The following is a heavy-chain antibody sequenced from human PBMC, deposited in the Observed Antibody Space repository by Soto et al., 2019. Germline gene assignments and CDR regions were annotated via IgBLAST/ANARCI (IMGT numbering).Heavy chain of an antibody. Sequence: ASGKVSCQGSGYTLTRHHMHWVGQAPGQGLEWMGWINPNSGGTNYTQKFQGWVTMTRDTSISTAYMELSRLRSDDTAVYYCARGPNYYDRTNYFDYWGQGTLVTVSS. CDR2: INPNSGGT. CDR1: GYTLTRHH. V-gene: IGHV1-2*04. J-gene: IGHJ4*02. D-gene: IGHD3-22*01. CDR3: ARGPNYYDRTNYFDY.